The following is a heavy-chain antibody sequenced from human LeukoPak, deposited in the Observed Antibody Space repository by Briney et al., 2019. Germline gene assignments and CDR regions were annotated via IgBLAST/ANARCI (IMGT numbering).Heavy chain of an antibody. CDR3: ARSSWGYCSGGSCLLYYFDY. D-gene: IGHD2-15*01. CDR1: GYSFTSYW. Sequence: GESLKISCKGSGYSFTSYWIGWVRQMPGKGLEWMGIIYPGDSDTRYSPSFQGQVTISADKSISTAYQQWSSLKASDTAMYYCARSSWGYCSGGSCLLYYFDYWGQGTLVTVSS. V-gene: IGHV5-51*01. CDR2: IYPGDSDT. J-gene: IGHJ4*02.